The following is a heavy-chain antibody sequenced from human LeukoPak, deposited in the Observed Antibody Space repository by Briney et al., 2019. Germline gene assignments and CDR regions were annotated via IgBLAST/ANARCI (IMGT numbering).Heavy chain of an antibody. D-gene: IGHD1-26*01. V-gene: IGHV1-8*01. CDR2: MNPNSGNT. CDR3: AGSYRKSDAFDI. J-gene: IGHJ3*02. CDR1: GYTFTSYD. Sequence: ASVKVSCKASGYTFTSYDINWVRQATGQGLEWMGWMNPNSGNTGYAQKFQGRVTMTRDTSISTAYMELSRLTSGDTAVYYCAGSYRKSDAFDIWGQGTMVTVSS.